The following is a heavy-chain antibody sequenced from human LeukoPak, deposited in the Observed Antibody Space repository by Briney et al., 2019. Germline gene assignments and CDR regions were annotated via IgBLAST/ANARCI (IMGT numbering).Heavy chain of an antibody. CDR2: ISYDGSNK. Sequence: PGRSLRLSCAASGFTFSSYGMHWVRQAPGKGLEWVAVISYDGSNKYYADSVKGRFTISRDNSKNTLYLQMNSLRAEDTAVYYCAKGESSGFLDYWGQGTLATVSS. J-gene: IGHJ4*02. V-gene: IGHV3-30*18. CDR3: AKGESSGFLDY. D-gene: IGHD3-22*01. CDR1: GFTFSSYG.